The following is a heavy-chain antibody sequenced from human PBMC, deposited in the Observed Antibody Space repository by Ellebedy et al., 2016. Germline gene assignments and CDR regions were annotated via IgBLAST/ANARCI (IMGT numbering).Heavy chain of an antibody. Sequence: SETLSLTCAVYGGSFSGYYWSWIRQPPGKGLEWIGEINHSGSTNYNPSLKSRVTISVDTSKNQFSLKLSSVTAADTAVYYCARGIGSADSWGQGTLVTVSS. CDR3: ARGIGSADS. D-gene: IGHD3-10*01. J-gene: IGHJ4*02. CDR2: INHSGST. V-gene: IGHV4-34*01. CDR1: GGSFSGYY.